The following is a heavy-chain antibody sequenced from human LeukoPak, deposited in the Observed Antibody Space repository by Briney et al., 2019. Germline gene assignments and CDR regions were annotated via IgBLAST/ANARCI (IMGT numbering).Heavy chain of an antibody. CDR1: GGSFSGYY. V-gene: IGHV4-34*01. D-gene: IGHD1-14*01. Sequence: SETLSLTCAVYGGSFSGYYWSWTRQPPGKGLEWIGEIYHSGSTNYNPSPKSRVTISVDKSKNQFSLKLSSVTAADTAVYYCASSPPNRLFDYWGQGTLVTVSS. J-gene: IGHJ4*02. CDR2: IYHSGST. CDR3: ASSPPNRLFDY.